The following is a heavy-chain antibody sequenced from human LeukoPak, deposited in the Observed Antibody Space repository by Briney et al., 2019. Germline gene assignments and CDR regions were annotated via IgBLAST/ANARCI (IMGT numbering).Heavy chain of an antibody. V-gene: IGHV3-74*01. J-gene: IGHJ5*02. CDR2: SNSDGSST. CDR1: GFTFSSYW. CDR3: AVSNWMDP. Sequence: GGSLRLSCAASGFTFSSYWMHWVRQAPGKGLVWVSRSNSDGSSTSYADSVKGRFTISRDNAKNTLHLQMDSLTVEDTAVYYCAVSNWMDPWGQGTLVTVSS.